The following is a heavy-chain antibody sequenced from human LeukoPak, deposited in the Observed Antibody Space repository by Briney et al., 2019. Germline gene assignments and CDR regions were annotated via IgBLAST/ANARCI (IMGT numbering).Heavy chain of an antibody. V-gene: IGHV4-59*01. Sequence: PSETLSLTCTASGGSISSYYWNWIRQPPGKGLEWIGYIYYSGSTNYYPSLKNRVTISLDTYKNQFSHMLIYITAADTAVYYCAVTYYYGSGSVDYWGQGTLGTVSS. D-gene: IGHD3-10*01. J-gene: IGHJ4*03. CDR3: AVTYYYGSGSVDY. CDR1: GGSISSYY. CDR2: IYYSGST.